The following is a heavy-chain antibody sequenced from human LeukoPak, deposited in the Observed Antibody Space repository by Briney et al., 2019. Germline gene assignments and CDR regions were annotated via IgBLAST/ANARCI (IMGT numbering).Heavy chain of an antibody. Sequence: TGGSLRLSCAASGFTFSSYAMSWVRQAPGKGLEWVSAISGSGGSTYYADSVKGRFTISRDNAKNSLYLQMNSLRAEDTAVYYCARGAYYYDSSGYYYPQDAFDIWGQGTMVTVSS. V-gene: IGHV3-23*01. D-gene: IGHD3-22*01. CDR2: ISGSGGST. J-gene: IGHJ3*02. CDR1: GFTFSSYA. CDR3: ARGAYYYDSSGYYYPQDAFDI.